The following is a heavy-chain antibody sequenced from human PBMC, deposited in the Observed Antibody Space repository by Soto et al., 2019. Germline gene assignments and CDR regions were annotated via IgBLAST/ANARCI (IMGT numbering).Heavy chain of an antibody. CDR3: ARTLYSYGPRFDY. V-gene: IGHV4-59*01. J-gene: IGHJ4*02. D-gene: IGHD5-18*01. CDR1: GGSISSYY. CDR2: IYYSGST. Sequence: SETLSLTCTVSGGSISSYYWSWIRQPPGKGLEWIGYIYYSGSTNYNPSLKSRVTISVDTSKNQFSLKLSSVAAADTAVYYCARTLYSYGPRFDYRGQGTLVTVSS.